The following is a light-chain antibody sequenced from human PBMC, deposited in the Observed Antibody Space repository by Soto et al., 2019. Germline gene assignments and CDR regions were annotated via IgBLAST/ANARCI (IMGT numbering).Light chain of an antibody. CDR2: KAS. CDR3: QQHSSSSPYT. J-gene: IGKJ2*01. Sequence: DIQMTQSPSTLSASVGDRVTITCRASQSISSWLAWYQQKPGKAPNLLIYKASTLGSGVPSRFSGGGSGTEVTLTISSLQPADFATYYCQQHSSSSPYTFGQGTKLEIK. V-gene: IGKV1-5*03. CDR1: QSISSW.